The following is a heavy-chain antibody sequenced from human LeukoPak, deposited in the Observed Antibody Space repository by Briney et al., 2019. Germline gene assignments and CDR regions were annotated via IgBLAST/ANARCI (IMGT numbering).Heavy chain of an antibody. J-gene: IGHJ4*02. V-gene: IGHV4-39*01. D-gene: IGHD6-19*01. Sequence: PSETLSLTCTVSGGSISSSSYYWGWIRQPPGTGLEWIGSIYYSGSTYYNPSLKSRVTISVDTSKNQFSLKLSSVTAADTAVYYCARQTSSGWTIDYWGQGTLVTVSS. CDR3: ARQTSSGWTIDY. CDR1: GGSISSSSYY. CDR2: IYYSGST.